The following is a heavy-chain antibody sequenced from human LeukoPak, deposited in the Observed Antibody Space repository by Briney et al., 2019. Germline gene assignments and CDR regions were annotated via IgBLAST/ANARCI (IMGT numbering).Heavy chain of an antibody. CDR1: GGSISSYY. CDR3: ARVGGYYDAFDI. CDR2: IYYSGST. Sequence: SETLSLTCTVSGGSISSYYWSWIRQPPGKGLEWIGYIYYSGSTNYNPPLKSRVTISVDTSKNQFSLKLSSVTAADTAVYYCARVGGYYDAFDIWGQGTMVTVSS. J-gene: IGHJ3*02. V-gene: IGHV4-59*01. D-gene: IGHD3-10*01.